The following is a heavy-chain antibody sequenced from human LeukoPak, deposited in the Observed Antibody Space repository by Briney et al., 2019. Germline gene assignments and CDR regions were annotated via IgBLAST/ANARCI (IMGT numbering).Heavy chain of an antibody. D-gene: IGHD3-22*01. J-gene: IGHJ4*02. CDR1: GFTFSSYA. Sequence: PTGGSLRLSCAASGFTFSSYAMSWVRQAPGKGLEWVANIKEDGSGKYYMDSVKGRFTISRDNAKNSLYLQMSSLRAEDTAVYYCAREYYYDSSGYGSFGYWGQGTLVTVSS. V-gene: IGHV3-7*01. CDR2: IKEDGSGK. CDR3: AREYYYDSSGYGSFGY.